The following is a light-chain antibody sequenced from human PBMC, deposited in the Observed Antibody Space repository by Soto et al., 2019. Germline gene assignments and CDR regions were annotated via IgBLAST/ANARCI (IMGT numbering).Light chain of an antibody. Sequence: QSALTQPASVSGSPGQSITISCTGTSSDVGGYNYVSWYQQHPGNAPKLMIYDVSNRPSGVSNRFSGSKSANTASLTISGLQAEDEADYSCSSYTISSTLVVFGGGTKLTVL. CDR3: SSYTISSTLVV. J-gene: IGLJ2*01. CDR2: DVS. V-gene: IGLV2-14*01. CDR1: SSDVGGYNY.